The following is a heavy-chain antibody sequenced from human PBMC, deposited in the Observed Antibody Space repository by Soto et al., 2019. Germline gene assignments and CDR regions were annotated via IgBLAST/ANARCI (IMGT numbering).Heavy chain of an antibody. CDR3: ARMAVTTFYYYAMDV. J-gene: IGHJ6*02. CDR1: GYSIRSSDW. Sequence: SETLSLTCAVYGYSIRSSDWWGWIRQPPGKGLEWIGYITHGGSTNYNPSLKRRVTMSVDPSKNQFSLNLASVTAVDTAVYYCARMAVTTFYYYAMDVWGQGTTVTVSS. CDR2: ITHGGST. V-gene: IGHV4-28*01. D-gene: IGHD6-19*01.